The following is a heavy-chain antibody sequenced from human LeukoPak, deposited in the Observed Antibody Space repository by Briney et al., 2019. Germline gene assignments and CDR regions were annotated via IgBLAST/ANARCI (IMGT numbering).Heavy chain of an antibody. V-gene: IGHV5-51*01. CDR2: IYPGDSDT. CDR3: ARRGTTCTGGKCYSDGLDY. CDR1: GFSFTNYW. J-gene: IGHJ4*02. D-gene: IGHD2-15*01. Sequence: RGESLKISCTGSGFSFTNYWIDWVRQVPGKGLEYMGIIYPGDSDTRYSPSFQGQVTISADKSISTAYLQWSSLKASDTAIYYCARRGTTCTGGKCYSDGLDYWGQGTLVTVSS.